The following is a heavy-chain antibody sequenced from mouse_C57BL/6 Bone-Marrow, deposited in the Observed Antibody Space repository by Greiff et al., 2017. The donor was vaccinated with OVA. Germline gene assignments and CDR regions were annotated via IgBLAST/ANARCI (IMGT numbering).Heavy chain of an antibody. CDR1: GFNIKNTY. J-gene: IGHJ4*01. CDR2: IDPANGNT. CDR3: APITTVVEGYAMDY. V-gene: IGHV14-3*01. D-gene: IGHD1-1*01. Sequence: DVKLVESVAELVRPGASVKLSCTASGFNIKNTYMHWVKQRPEQGLEWIGRIDPANGNTKYAPKFQGKATITADTSSNTAYLQLSSLTSEDTAIYYCAPITTVVEGYAMDYWGQGTSVTVSS.